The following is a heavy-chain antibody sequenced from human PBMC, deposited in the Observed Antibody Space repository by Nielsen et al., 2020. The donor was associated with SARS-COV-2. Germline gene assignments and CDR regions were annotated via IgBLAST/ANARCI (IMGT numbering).Heavy chain of an antibody. V-gene: IGHV4-61*01. CDR3: ARGPLMVRGGYYYYGMDV. Sequence: SETLSLTCTVSGGSISSSSYYWSWIRQPPGKGLEWIGYIYYSGSTNYNPSLKSRVTISVDTSKNQFSLKLSSVTAADTAVYYCARGPLMVRGGYYYYGMDVWGQGTTVTVSS. D-gene: IGHD3-10*01. CDR1: GGSISSSSYY. CDR2: IYYSGST. J-gene: IGHJ6*02.